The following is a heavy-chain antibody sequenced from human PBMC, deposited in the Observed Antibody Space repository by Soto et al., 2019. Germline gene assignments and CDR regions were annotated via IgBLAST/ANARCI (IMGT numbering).Heavy chain of an antibody. CDR3: AKGDNLGPKTGYAFDP. D-gene: IGHD5-12*01. CDR1: GDSVSSNTAS. CDR2: TYFRSKWYN. V-gene: IGHV6-1*01. Sequence: QVQLQQSGPGLVKPSQTLSLTCAISGDSVSSNTASWNWIRQSPSRGLEGLGRTYFRSKWYNDYAVSVKSRIITNPDTSNNQFSLQLNSLTPEDTAVYFCAKGDNLGPKTGYAFDPWGQGIMVTVSS. J-gene: IGHJ5*02.